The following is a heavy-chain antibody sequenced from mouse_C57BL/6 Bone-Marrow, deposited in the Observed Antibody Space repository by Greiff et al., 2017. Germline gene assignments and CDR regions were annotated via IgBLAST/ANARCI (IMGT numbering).Heavy chain of an antibody. CDR3: AKMGDYGAY. CDR2: IWSGGST. Sequence: QVQLKQSGPGLVQPSQSLSITCTVSGFSLTSYGVHWVRQPPGKGLEWLGVIWSGGSTDYNAAFISRLSISKDNSKSQVFFKMNSLQADDTAIYYCAKMGDYGAYWGQGTLVTVSA. V-gene: IGHV2-4*01. CDR1: GFSLTSYG. D-gene: IGHD2-4*01. J-gene: IGHJ3*01.